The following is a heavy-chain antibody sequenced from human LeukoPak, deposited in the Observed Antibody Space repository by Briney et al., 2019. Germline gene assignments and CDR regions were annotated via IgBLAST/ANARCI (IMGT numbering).Heavy chain of an antibody. J-gene: IGHJ4*02. D-gene: IGHD2-15*01. V-gene: IGHV3-53*01. Sequence: GGSLRLSCAASGFTVSSNYMSWVRQAPGKGLEWVSVIYSGGSTYYADSVKGRFTISRDNSKNTLYLQMNSLRAEDTAVYYCARSLLAEALDYWGQGTLVTVSS. CDR3: ARSLLAEALDY. CDR2: IYSGGST. CDR1: GFTVSSNY.